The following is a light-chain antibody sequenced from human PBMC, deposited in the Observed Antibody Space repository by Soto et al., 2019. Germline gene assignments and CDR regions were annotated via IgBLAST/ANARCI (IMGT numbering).Light chain of an antibody. CDR1: QSVGNN. V-gene: IGKV3-15*01. CDR3: LQHGDWPLT. Sequence: EIVLTQSPATLSVSPGERATLSCRASQSVGNNFACYQQKPGRAPRLLIFATSTRATGVPARCSGSGSGTEFTLAISSLQSEDFAVYYCLQHGDWPLTFGGGAKVEIE. J-gene: IGKJ4*01. CDR2: ATS.